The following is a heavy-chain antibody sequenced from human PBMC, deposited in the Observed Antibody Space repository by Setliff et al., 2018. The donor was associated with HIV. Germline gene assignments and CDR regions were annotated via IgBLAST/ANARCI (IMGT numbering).Heavy chain of an antibody. D-gene: IGHD2-15*01. CDR2: IIHSGGT. J-gene: IGHJ4*02. CDR3: ARGGLGVVGAIDY. V-gene: IGHV4-34*01. CDR1: GGSFSGYY. Sequence: SETLSLTCAVYGGSFSGYYWTWIRQPPGWGLEWIGEIIHSGGTNYNRSLKSRVTISVDTSKNQFSLNLSSVTAADTAVYYCARGGLGVVGAIDYWSQGTLVTVSS.